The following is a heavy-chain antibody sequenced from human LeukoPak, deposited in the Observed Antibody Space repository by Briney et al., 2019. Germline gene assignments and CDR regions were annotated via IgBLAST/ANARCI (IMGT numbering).Heavy chain of an antibody. V-gene: IGHV1-3*01. CDR1: GYTFTNYA. Sequence: ASVKVSCKASGYTFTNYAIHWVRQAPGQGLEWMGWINAGNGNTKYSQRFQGRVTITRDTSASTAYMELSSLRSEDTAVYYCAREYSYDSSGYYISGNFDCWGQGTLVTVSS. J-gene: IGHJ4*02. CDR3: AREYSYDSSGYYISGNFDC. D-gene: IGHD3-22*01. CDR2: INAGNGNT.